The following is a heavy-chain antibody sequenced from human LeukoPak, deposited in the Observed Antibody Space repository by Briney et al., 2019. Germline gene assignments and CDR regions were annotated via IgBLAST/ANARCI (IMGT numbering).Heavy chain of an antibody. J-gene: IGHJ3*02. CDR2: IYHSGST. CDR1: GGSISSGGYY. D-gene: IGHD6-6*01. V-gene: IGHV4-30-2*01. Sequence: SQTLSLTCTVSGGSISSGGYYWSWIRQPPGKGLEWIGYIYHSGSTYYNPSLKSRVTISVDRSKNQFSLKLSSVTAADTAVYYCARDRLAARRGYDAFDIWGQGTMVTVSS. CDR3: ARDRLAARRGYDAFDI.